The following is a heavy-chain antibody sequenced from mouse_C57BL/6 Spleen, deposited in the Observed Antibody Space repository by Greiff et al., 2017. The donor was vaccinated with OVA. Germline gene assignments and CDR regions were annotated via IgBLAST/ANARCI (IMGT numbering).Heavy chain of an antibody. CDR1: GYSITSGYY. J-gene: IGHJ4*01. CDR2: ISYDGSK. V-gene: IGHV3-6*01. Sequence: VQLQQSGPGLVKPSQSLYLTCSVTGYSITSGYYWYWLRPLPGTKLEWMGYISYDGSKKSNPSHKKRISITRDTSKNQFFLKLKSVTTEDTATYYCARDDGSSYGAMYYWGQGTSVTVSS. CDR3: ARDDGSSYGAMYY. D-gene: IGHD1-1*01.